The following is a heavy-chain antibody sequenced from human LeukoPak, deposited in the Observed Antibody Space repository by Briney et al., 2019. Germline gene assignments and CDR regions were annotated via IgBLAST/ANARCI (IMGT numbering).Heavy chain of an antibody. CDR3: ARDCSSTSCYGGGYDY. D-gene: IGHD2-2*01. Sequence: GASVKVSCKASGGTFSSYAISWVRQAHGQGLEWMGGIIPIFGTANYAQKFQGRVTITADESTSTAYMELSSLRSEDTAVYYCARDCSSTSCYGGGYDYWGQGTLVTVSS. V-gene: IGHV1-69*01. CDR1: GGTFSSYA. J-gene: IGHJ4*02. CDR2: IIPIFGTA.